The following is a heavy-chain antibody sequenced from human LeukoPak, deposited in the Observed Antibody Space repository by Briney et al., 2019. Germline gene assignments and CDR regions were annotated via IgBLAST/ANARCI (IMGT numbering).Heavy chain of an antibody. V-gene: IGHV1-8*01. J-gene: IGHJ4*02. D-gene: IGHD3-3*01. CDR3: AREGQYYDFWSGYFSGPREDYYFDY. Sequence: ASVKVSCKASGYTFTSYDINWVRQATGQGLEWMGWMNPNSGNTGYAQKFQGRVTTTRNTSISTAYMELSSLRSEDTAVYYCAREGQYYDFWSGYFSGPREDYYFDYWGQGTLVTVSS. CDR1: GYTFTSYD. CDR2: MNPNSGNT.